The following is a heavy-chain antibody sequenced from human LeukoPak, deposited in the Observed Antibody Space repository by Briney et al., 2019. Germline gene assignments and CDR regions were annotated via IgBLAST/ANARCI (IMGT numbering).Heavy chain of an antibody. D-gene: IGHD2-21*01. CDR1: GGSISSYY. CDR3: ARALAYCAGNCVTDYFDY. J-gene: IGHJ4*02. Sequence: SETLSLTCTVSGGSISSYYWSWIRQPAGKGLEWIGRIYTSGSTNYNPSLKSRVTMSVDTSKNQFSLKLSSVTAADTAVYYCARALAYCAGNCVTDYFDYWGQGALVTVSS. V-gene: IGHV4-4*07. CDR2: IYTSGST.